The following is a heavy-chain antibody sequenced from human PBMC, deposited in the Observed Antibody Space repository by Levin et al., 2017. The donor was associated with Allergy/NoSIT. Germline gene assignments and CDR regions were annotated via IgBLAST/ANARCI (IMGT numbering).Heavy chain of an antibody. CDR3: ARTLAVAGTVEY. V-gene: IGHV3-21*01. CDR2: ISSSSSYI. D-gene: IGHD6-19*01. CDR1: GFTFRSSS. Sequence: LSLPCAASGFTFRSSSMNWVRQAPGKGLEWVSSISSSSSYIYHADSVKGRFTISRDNAKNSLYLQMNSLRVEDTAVYYCARTLAVAGTVEYWGQGTLVTVSS. J-gene: IGHJ4*02.